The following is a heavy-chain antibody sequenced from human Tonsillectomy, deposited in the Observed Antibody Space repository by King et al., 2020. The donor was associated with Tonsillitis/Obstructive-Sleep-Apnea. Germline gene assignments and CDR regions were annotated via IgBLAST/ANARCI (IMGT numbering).Heavy chain of an antibody. CDR3: ARGGPQVMGVVVPAAKRGSSWFDP. CDR2: INHSGST. Sequence: VQLQQWGAGLLKPSETLSLTCAVYGGSFSGYYWSWIRQPPGKGLEWIGEINHSGSTNYNPSLKSRVTISVDTSKNQFSLKLSSVTAADTAVYYCARGGPQVMGVVVPAAKRGSSWFDPWGQGTLVTVSS. V-gene: IGHV4-34*01. J-gene: IGHJ5*02. CDR1: GGSFSGYY. D-gene: IGHD2-2*01.